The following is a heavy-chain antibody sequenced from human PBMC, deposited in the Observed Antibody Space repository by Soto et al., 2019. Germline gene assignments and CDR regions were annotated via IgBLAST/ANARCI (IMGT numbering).Heavy chain of an antibody. D-gene: IGHD1-26*01. Sequence: SQTLSLTCAISGDSVSSNSAAWNWIRQSPSRGLEWLGRTYYRSKWYNDYAVSVKSRITINPDTSKNQFSLQLNSVTPEDTAVYYCARGVRYRGSYSWYYYGMDVWGQGTTVTVSS. CDR1: GDSVSSNSAA. CDR3: ARGVRYRGSYSWYYYGMDV. J-gene: IGHJ6*02. V-gene: IGHV6-1*01. CDR2: TYYRSKWYN.